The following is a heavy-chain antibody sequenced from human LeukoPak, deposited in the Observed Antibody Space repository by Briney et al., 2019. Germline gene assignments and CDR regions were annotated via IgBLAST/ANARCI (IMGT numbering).Heavy chain of an antibody. CDR3: ARAMGILAPMDV. V-gene: IGHV4-59*01. D-gene: IGHD6-13*01. J-gene: IGHJ6*04. CDR2: IYYSGST. Sequence: SETLSLTCTVSGGSISSYYWSWIRQPPGKGLEWIGYIYYSGSTNYNPSPKSRVTISVDTSKNQFSLKLSSVTAADTAVYYCARAMGILAPMDVWGKGTTVTVSS. CDR1: GGSISSYY.